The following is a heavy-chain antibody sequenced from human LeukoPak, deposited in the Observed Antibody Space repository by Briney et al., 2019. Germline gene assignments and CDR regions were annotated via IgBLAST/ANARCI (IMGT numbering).Heavy chain of an antibody. CDR1: GGSFSGYY. CDR3: ASTRRVGATGLLDY. Sequence: SETLSLTCAVYGGSFSGYYWSWIRQPPGKGLEWIGEINHSGSTNYNPSLKSRVTISVDTSKNQFSLKVSSVTAADTAVYYCASTRRVGATGLLDYWGQGTLVTVSS. CDR2: INHSGST. J-gene: IGHJ4*02. D-gene: IGHD1-26*01. V-gene: IGHV4-34*01.